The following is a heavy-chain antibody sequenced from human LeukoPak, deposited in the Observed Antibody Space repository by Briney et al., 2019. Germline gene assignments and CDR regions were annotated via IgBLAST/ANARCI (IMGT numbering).Heavy chain of an antibody. CDR2: TSHDGNA. D-gene: IGHD4-23*01. CDR1: GGSISTNTW. V-gene: IGHV4-4*02. CDR3: AKHGGRYFDS. Sequence: SGTLSLTCAVSGGSISTNTWRSWVRQPPGKGLEWIGQTSHDGNADYTPSLKSRVTISVDKSKNQLSLKLNSVTAADSAVYYCAKHGGRYFDSWGQGTLVTVSS. J-gene: IGHJ4*02.